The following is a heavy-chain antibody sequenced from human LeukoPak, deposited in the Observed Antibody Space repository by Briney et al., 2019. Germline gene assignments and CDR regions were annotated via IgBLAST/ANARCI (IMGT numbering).Heavy chain of an antibody. V-gene: IGHV1-8*01. CDR1: GYTFTSYD. CDR2: MNPNSGNT. J-gene: IGHJ6*02. CDR3: ARGRDIVVVPAVVRYGMDV. D-gene: IGHD2-2*01. Sequence: ASVKVSCKASGYTFTSYDINWVRQATGQGLEWMGWMNPNSGNTGYAQKFQGRVTMTRNTSISTAYMELSSLRSEDTAVYYCARGRDIVVVPAVVRYGMDVWGQETTVTVSS.